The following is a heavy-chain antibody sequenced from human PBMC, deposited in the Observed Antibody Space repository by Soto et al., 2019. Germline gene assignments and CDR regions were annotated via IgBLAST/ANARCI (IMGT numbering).Heavy chain of an antibody. J-gene: IGHJ4*02. V-gene: IGHV4-59*01. CDR3: ARYSGTYYVY. CDR2: ISYSGST. D-gene: IGHD1-26*01. Sequence: PSETLSLTCTVSGGSISSYYWSCIRQPPGKGLEWIGFISYSGSTSYNPSLKSRVTISVDTSKNQFSLKLSSVTAADTAVYYCARYSGTYYVYWGPGTLVTVSS. CDR1: GGSISSYY.